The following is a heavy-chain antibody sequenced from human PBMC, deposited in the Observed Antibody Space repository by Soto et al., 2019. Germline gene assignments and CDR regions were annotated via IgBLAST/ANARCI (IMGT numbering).Heavy chain of an antibody. CDR2: IYYSGST. CDR1: GGSISSYY. J-gene: IGHJ5*02. CDR3: ARWIWFGELSGNWFDP. V-gene: IGHV4-59*08. Sequence: SETLSLTCTVSGGSISSYYWSWIRQPPGKGLEWIGYIYYSGSTNYNPSLKSRVTISVDTSKNQFSLKLSSVTAADTAVYYCARWIWFGELSGNWFDPWGQGTLVTVSS. D-gene: IGHD3-10*01.